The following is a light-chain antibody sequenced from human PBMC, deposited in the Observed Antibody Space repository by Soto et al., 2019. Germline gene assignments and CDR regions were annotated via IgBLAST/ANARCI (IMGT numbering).Light chain of an antibody. V-gene: IGKV1-5*03. J-gene: IGKJ1*01. CDR1: QTISSR. CDR3: QYYNDYCWT. Sequence: DIQLTQSPSTLSASVGDRVTSTCRASQTISSRLAWYQQKPGKAPNLLIYETSNLESGVPSRFSGSGSGTEFTLTISSLQPDDFATYYCQYYNDYCWTFGQGTKVEIK. CDR2: ETS.